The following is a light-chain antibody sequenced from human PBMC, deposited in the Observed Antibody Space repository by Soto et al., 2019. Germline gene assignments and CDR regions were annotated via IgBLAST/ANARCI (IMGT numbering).Light chain of an antibody. CDR1: QGIGHS. J-gene: IGKJ3*01. Sequence: DIPLTQSPSSLSASVGDRVTITCRASQGIGHSLAWYQQKPGKVPNLLIYSASTLQSGVPSRFSGSGSGTDFTLTITSLQPEDVATYYCQEHYSSPPVAFGPGTKVDV. CDR2: SAS. V-gene: IGKV1-27*01. CDR3: QEHYSSPPVA.